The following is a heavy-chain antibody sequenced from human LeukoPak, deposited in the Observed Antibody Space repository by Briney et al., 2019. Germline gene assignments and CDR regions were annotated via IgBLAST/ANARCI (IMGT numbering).Heavy chain of an antibody. J-gene: IGHJ4*02. D-gene: IGHD6-19*01. CDR1: GGSISRCTYY. CDR2: IYYTGST. CDR3: TRGDPAVASFGY. Sequence: SETLSLTCTVSGGSISRCTYYWGWIRQPPGKGLEWIGSIYYTGSTYYNPSLKSRVTISVDTSKNHISLKLTSVTAADTAVYYCTRGDPAVASFGYWGQGTLVTVSS. V-gene: IGHV4-39*02.